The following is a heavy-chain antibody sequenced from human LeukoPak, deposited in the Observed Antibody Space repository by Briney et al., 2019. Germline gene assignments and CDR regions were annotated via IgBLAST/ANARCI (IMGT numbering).Heavy chain of an antibody. CDR2: ISGSGGST. V-gene: IGHV3-23*01. D-gene: IGHD1-26*01. Sequence: GGSLRLSCVASGFTLSSYAMSWVRQAPGKGPEWVSTISGSGGSTYYADSVKGRFTISRDNSKNTLYLQMNSLRAEDTAVYYCAKGHSATYSTPFDYWGQGTLVTVSS. CDR1: GFTLSSYA. J-gene: IGHJ4*02. CDR3: AKGHSATYSTPFDY.